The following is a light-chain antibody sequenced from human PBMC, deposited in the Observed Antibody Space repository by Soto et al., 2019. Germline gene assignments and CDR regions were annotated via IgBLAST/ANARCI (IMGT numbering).Light chain of an antibody. V-gene: IGKV3-20*01. CDR1: QRITNND. J-gene: IGKJ4*01. CDR2: DVA. CDR3: LQYDTSPLT. Sequence: EIVLTQSPGTLSLSPGDRATLSCRASQRITNNDLAWFQQKPGQSPRLLIYDVATRAAGTTDRFGGSGSGTDFTLTISSLEPEDFALYHWLQYDTSPLTFGGGTKLEI.